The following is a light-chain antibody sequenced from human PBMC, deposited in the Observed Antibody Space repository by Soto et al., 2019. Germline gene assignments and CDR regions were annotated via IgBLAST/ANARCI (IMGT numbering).Light chain of an antibody. J-gene: IGKJ1*01. CDR1: QSVLYSSNNKNY. Sequence: DIVMTQSPDSLAVSLGERATINCKSSQSVLYSSNNKNYLAWYQQKPGQPPKLLIYWASTRESGVPDRFSGSGSGTDCTLPISSLQAEDVAVYYFQQYYSTTWTFGQGTKVEIK. V-gene: IGKV4-1*01. CDR3: QQYYSTTWT. CDR2: WAS.